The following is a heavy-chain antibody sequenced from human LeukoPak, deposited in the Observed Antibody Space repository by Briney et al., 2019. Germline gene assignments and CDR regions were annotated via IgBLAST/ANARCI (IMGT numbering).Heavy chain of an antibody. Sequence: ASVKVSCKASGYTFTGYYMHWVRQAPGQGLEWMGWINPNSGGTNYAQKFQGRVTMTRDTSISTAYMELSRLRSDDTAVYYCARALITPYCSSTSCSDYPFDYWGQGTLVTVSS. D-gene: IGHD2-2*01. CDR3: ARALITPYCSSTSCSDYPFDY. J-gene: IGHJ4*02. CDR2: INPNSGGT. CDR1: GYTFTGYY. V-gene: IGHV1-2*02.